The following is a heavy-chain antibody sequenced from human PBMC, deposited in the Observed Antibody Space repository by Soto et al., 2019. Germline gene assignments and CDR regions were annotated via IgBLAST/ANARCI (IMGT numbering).Heavy chain of an antibody. CDR1: GGSISSYY. CDR3: ARRVTDNCSGGSCYFFDY. D-gene: IGHD2-15*01. J-gene: IGHJ4*02. Sequence: SETLSLTCTVSGGSISSYYWSWIRQPPGKGLEWIGYIYYSGSTNYNPSLKSRVTISVDTSKNQFSLKLSSVTAADTAVYYCARRVTDNCSGGSCYFFDYWGQGTLVTVSS. V-gene: IGHV4-59*08. CDR2: IYYSGST.